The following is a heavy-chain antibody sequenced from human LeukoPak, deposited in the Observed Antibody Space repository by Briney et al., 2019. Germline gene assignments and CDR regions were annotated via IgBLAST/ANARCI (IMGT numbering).Heavy chain of an antibody. D-gene: IGHD4-17*01. Sequence: GGSLRLSCAASGFIFSAYAMSWVRQAPGQGLEWVSVIGTGGETYYADSVRGRFTISRNNFKNTLYLQMNSLRAEDTAVYYCAKRVTVTTKYFDSWGQGALVTVSS. CDR1: GFIFSAYA. CDR2: IGTGGET. J-gene: IGHJ4*02. CDR3: AKRVTVTTKYFDS. V-gene: IGHV3-23*01.